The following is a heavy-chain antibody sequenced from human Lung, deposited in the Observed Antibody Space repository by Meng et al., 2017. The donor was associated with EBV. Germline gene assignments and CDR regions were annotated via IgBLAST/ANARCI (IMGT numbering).Heavy chain of an antibody. CDR3: AFGSNWLAQLFDY. D-gene: IGHD6-13*01. J-gene: IGHJ4*02. CDR2: IKESEGA. CDR1: GESFGDYY. Sequence: HVQPQQWGAGLLKPSETLSLTCGAYGESFGDYYWTWIHQPPGKGLEWIGEIKESEGANYNPSLKSRVSISLDTSRDQFSLTLNSVTAADTAVYYCAFGSNWLAQLFDYWGPGTLVTVSS. V-gene: IGHV4-34*01.